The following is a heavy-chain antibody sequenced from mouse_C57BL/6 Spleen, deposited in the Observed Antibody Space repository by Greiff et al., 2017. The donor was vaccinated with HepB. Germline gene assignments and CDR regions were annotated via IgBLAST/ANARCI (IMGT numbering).Heavy chain of an antibody. Sequence: QVQLKQPGAELVRPGSSVKLSCKASGYTFTSYWMDWVKQRPGQGLEWIGNIYPSDSETHYNQKFKDKATLTVDKSSSTAYMQLSSLTSEDSAVYYCARGRSYFDYWGQGTTLTVSS. CDR1: GYTFTSYW. V-gene: IGHV1-61*01. J-gene: IGHJ2*01. D-gene: IGHD1-1*01. CDR2: IYPSDSET. CDR3: ARGRSYFDY.